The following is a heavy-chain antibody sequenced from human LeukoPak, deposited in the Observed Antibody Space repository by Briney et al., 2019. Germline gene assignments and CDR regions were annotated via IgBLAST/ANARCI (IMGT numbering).Heavy chain of an antibody. J-gene: IGHJ4*02. D-gene: IGHD5-18*01. CDR1: GGSISSSSYY. Sequence: PSETLSLTCTVSGGSISSSSYYWGWIRQPPGKGLEWIGSIYYSGSTNYNPSLKSRVTMSVDTSKNQFSLKLSSVTAADTAVYYCARGFRFPHTAMVNWGQGTLVTVSS. V-gene: IGHV4-39*07. CDR3: ARGFRFPHTAMVN. CDR2: IYYSGST.